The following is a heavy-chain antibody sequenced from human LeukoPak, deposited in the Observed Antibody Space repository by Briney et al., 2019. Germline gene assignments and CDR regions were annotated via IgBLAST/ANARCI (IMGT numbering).Heavy chain of an antibody. D-gene: IGHD2-15*01. V-gene: IGHV4-34*01. CDR2: INHSGST. CDR1: GGSFSGYY. J-gene: IGHJ6*02. CDR3: VTRLYCSGGSCYSDGYYYYYGMDV. Sequence: PSETLSLTRAVYGGSFSGYYWSWIRQPPGKGLEWIGEINHSGSTNYNPSLKSRVTISVDTSKNQFSLKLSSVTAADTAVYSCVTRLYCSGGSCYSDGYYYYYGMDVWGQGTTVTVSS.